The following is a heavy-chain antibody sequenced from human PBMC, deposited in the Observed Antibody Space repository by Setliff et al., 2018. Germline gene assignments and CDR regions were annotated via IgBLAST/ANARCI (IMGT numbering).Heavy chain of an antibody. V-gene: IGHV4-34*01. CDR2: INQSGNT. CDR3: RFWSSYYKNDY. CDR1: GGSFSDYY. Sequence: SETLSLTRTVYGGSFSDYYWGWIRQSPGKRPEWIAEINQSGNTNYNPSLNSRVSVSVDTPTNQFSLKVFSVTAADTAVYYCRFWSSYYKNDYWAQGTLVTVSS. D-gene: IGHD3-3*01. J-gene: IGHJ4*02.